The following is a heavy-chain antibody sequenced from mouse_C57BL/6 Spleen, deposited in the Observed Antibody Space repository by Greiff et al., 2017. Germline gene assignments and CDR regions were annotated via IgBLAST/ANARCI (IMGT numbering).Heavy chain of an antibody. CDR2: IDPEDGET. CDR3: ARGLTTVVAQ. Sequence: VQLQQSGAELVKPGASVKLSCTASGFNIKDYYMHWVKQRTEQGLEWIGRIDPEDGETKYDPKFKGKATITADTSSNTSYLQLSSLTSEDTAVYCCARGLTTVVAQWGQGTTLTVSS. CDR1: GFNIKDYY. V-gene: IGHV14-2*01. J-gene: IGHJ2*01. D-gene: IGHD1-1*01.